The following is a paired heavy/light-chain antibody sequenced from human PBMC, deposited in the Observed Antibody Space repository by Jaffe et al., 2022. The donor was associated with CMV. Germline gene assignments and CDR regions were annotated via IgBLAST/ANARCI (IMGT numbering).Light chain of an antibody. V-gene: IGKV1-6*01. CDR3: LQDYTFPGT. Sequence: AIQMTQSPSSLSASVGDRITITCRASQGIRNNLGWYQQKPGKAPKLLIYAASSLQSGVPSRFSGSGFGTDFTLTISSLQPEDFATYYCLQDYTFPGTFGQGTKVEIK. J-gene: IGKJ1*01. CDR1: QGIRNN. CDR2: AAS.
Heavy chain of an antibody. CDR1: GDSMISYY. CDR3: AREGRMIYDYGDSRGLDS. J-gene: IGHJ4*02. V-gene: IGHV4-4*07. CDR2: IYASGGT. Sequence: QVQLQESGPGLVKPSETLSLTCTVTGDSMISYYWSWVRQPAGKGLEWIGRIYASGGTNYSPSLKSRITMSLDTSNNRLSLNLRSVTAADTAVYYCAREGRMIYDYGDSRGLDSWGQGTLVTVSS. D-gene: IGHD4-17*01.